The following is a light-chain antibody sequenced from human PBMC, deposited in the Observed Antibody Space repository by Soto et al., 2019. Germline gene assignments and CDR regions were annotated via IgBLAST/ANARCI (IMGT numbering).Light chain of an antibody. CDR3: CSYAPSRTLL. CDR1: SSVVGTYNL. J-gene: IGLJ2*01. Sequence: QSALTQPASVSESPGQSITISCTGTSSVVGTYNLVTWYQQHPGKAPKLIIYEGNKRPSGVSNRFSASKSGNTASLTISGLLAEDEADYYCCSYAPSRTLLFGGGTKVIVL. V-gene: IGLV2-23*01. CDR2: EGN.